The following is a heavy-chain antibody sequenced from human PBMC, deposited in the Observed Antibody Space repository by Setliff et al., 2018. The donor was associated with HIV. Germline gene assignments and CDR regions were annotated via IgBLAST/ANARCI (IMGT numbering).Heavy chain of an antibody. Sequence: GGSLRLSCAASGFTFSTYSMKWVRQAPGKGLEWVSTSGNGGIIVYTDSVKGRFTMSRDNSKNTLFLVLTSLRPEDTAVYYCAKDRYYDSSGSPFDYWGQGTLVTVSS. CDR2: SGNGGII. CDR1: GFTFSTYS. CDR3: AKDRYYDSSGSPFDY. J-gene: IGHJ4*02. D-gene: IGHD3-22*01. V-gene: IGHV3-23*01.